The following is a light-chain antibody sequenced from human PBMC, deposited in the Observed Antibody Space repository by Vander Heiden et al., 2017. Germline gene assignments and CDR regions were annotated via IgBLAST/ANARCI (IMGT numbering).Light chain of an antibody. CDR2: WAS. CDR3: QQFTKQLQT. J-gene: IGKJ1*01. Sequence: DIVMTHSPDSLAVSVGETATINCKSSQCVSFSSKNKNYLAWYQLKPGQPPKLLINWASTRESGVPDRFSGSGSGTDFTLTISSLQAEDVAVYYCQQFTKQLQTFGQGTRVEIK. V-gene: IGKV4-1*01. CDR1: QCVSFSSKNKNY.